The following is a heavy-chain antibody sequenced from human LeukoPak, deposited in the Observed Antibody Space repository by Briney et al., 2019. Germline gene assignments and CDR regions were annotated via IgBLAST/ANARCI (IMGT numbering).Heavy chain of an antibody. Sequence: GGSLRLSCAASGFSFSSYSMNWVRQAPGKGLEWVSYISSSSSTIYYADSVKGRFTISRDKAKNSLYLQMNSLRAEDTAVYYCARGVVVVVAATYNWFDPWGQGTLVTVSS. CDR2: ISSSSSTI. J-gene: IGHJ5*02. D-gene: IGHD2-15*01. V-gene: IGHV3-48*01. CDR3: ARGVVVVVAATYNWFDP. CDR1: GFSFSSYS.